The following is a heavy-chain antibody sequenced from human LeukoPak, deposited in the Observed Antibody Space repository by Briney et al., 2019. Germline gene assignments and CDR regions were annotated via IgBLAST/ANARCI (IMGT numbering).Heavy chain of an antibody. Sequence: GGSLRLSCAASGFTFSSYSMNWVRQAPGKGLEWVSSISSSSSYIYYADSVKGRFTISRDNSKNTLYLQMNSLRAEDTAVYYCAKDGTQTGGNSDIDYWGQGTLVTVSS. D-gene: IGHD4-23*01. CDR3: AKDGTQTGGNSDIDY. V-gene: IGHV3-21*01. CDR2: ISSSSSYI. J-gene: IGHJ4*02. CDR1: GFTFSSYS.